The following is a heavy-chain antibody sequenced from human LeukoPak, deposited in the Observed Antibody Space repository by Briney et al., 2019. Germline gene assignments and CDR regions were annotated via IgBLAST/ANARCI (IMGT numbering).Heavy chain of an antibody. CDR2: IIPIFCTA. Sequence: SVKVSCKASGGTFSSYAISWVRQAPGQGLEGMGGIIPIFCTANYAQKFQGRVTITTDESTSTAYLELSSLRSQHTAVYYCARDTPPGYCSGGSRNWFDPWGQGTLVTVSS. D-gene: IGHD2-15*01. J-gene: IGHJ5*02. CDR3: ARDTPPGYCSGGSRNWFDP. V-gene: IGHV1-69*05. CDR1: GGTFSSYA.